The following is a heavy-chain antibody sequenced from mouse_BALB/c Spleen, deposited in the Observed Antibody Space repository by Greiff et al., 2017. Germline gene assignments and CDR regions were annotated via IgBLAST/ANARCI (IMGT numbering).Heavy chain of an antibody. CDR1: GYTFTDYY. Sequence: VKLMESGAELARPGASVKLSCKASGYTFTDYYINWVKQRTGQGLEWIGEIYPGSGNTYYNEKFKGKATLTADKSSSTAYMQLSSLTSEDSAVYFCARGGPWFAYWGQGTLVTVSA. CDR3: ARGGPWFAY. V-gene: IGHV1-77*01. D-gene: IGHD1-1*02. J-gene: IGHJ3*01. CDR2: IYPGSGNT.